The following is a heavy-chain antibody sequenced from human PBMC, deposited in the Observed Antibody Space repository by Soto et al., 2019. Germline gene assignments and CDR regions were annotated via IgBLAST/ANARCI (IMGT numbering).Heavy chain of an antibody. CDR2: IIPILGIA. V-gene: IGHV1-69*02. CDR3: ARVRGITMIVNDAFDI. CDR1: GGTFSSYT. J-gene: IGHJ3*02. D-gene: IGHD3-22*01. Sequence: SVKVSFKASGGTFSSYTISWVRQAPGQGLEWMGRIIPILGIANYAQKFQGRVTITADKSTSTAYMELSSLRSEDTAVYYCARVRGITMIVNDAFDIWGQGTVVTVSS.